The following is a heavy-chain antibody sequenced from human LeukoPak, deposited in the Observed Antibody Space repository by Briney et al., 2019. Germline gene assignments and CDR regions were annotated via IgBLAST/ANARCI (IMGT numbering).Heavy chain of an antibody. CDR1: GFTFSSYA. J-gene: IGHJ3*02. Sequence: GRSLRLSCAASGFTFSSYALDWVRQAPGKGLEWVAVISKDGNSQNYADSVKGRFTVSRDNSKNTLYLQMNSLRPEDTAVYYCAGESFDIWGQGTTVTVSS. V-gene: IGHV3-30*04. CDR3: AGESFDI. CDR2: ISKDGNSQ.